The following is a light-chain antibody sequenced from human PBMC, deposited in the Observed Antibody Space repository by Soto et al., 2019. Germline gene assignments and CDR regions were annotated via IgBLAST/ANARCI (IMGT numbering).Light chain of an antibody. CDR2: GAS. Sequence: EVVLTQSPGTLSLSPGERATLSCRASQSISRSYLAWYQQKPGQAPRLLIHGASIRATGIPDRFSGSGSGTDFTVTISRLEPEDFAVYYCQQYGSSPYTFGQGTKVDIK. V-gene: IGKV3-20*01. J-gene: IGKJ2*01. CDR1: QSISRSY. CDR3: QQYGSSPYT.